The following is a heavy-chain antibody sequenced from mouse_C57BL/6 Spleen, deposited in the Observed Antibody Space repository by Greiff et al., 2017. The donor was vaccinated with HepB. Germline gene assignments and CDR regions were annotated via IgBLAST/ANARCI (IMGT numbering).Heavy chain of an antibody. CDR3: ARPLNWDLDAWFAY. CDR1: GYTFTSYW. V-gene: IGHV1-53*01. J-gene: IGHJ3*01. CDR2: INPSNGGT. Sequence: QVQLQQSGTELVKPGASVKLSCKASGYTFTSYWMHWVKQRPGQGLEWIGNINPSNGGTNYNEKFKSKATLTVDKSSSTAYMQLSSLTSEDSAVYYCARPLNWDLDAWFAYWGQGTLVTVSA. D-gene: IGHD4-1*01.